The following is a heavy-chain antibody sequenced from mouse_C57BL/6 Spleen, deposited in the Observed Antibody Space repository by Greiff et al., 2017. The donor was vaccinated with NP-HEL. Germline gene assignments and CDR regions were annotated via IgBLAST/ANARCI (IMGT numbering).Heavy chain of an antibody. CDR2: IYPGDGDT. Sequence: VQVVESGAELVKPGASVKISCKASGYAFSSYWMNWVKQRPGKGLEWIGQIYPGDGDTNYNGKFKGKATLTADKSSSTAYMQLSSLTSEDSAVYFCARFWDDYAMDYWGQGTSVTVSS. CDR1: GYAFSSYW. CDR3: ARFWDDYAMDY. D-gene: IGHD4-1*01. V-gene: IGHV1-80*01. J-gene: IGHJ4*01.